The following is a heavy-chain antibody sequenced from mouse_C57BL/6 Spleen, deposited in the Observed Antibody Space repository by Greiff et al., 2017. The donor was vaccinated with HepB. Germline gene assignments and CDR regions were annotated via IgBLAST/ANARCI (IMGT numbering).Heavy chain of an antibody. J-gene: IGHJ2*01. CDR2: IYPGDGDT. D-gene: IGHD1-1*02. V-gene: IGHV1-82*01. Sequence: LQQSGPELVKPGASVKISCKASGYAFSSSWMNWVKQRPGKGLEWIGRIYPGDGDTNYNGKFKGKATLTADKSSSTAYMQLISLTSEDSAVYFCARWGVATSYFDYWGQGTTLTVSS. CDR3: ARWGVATSYFDY. CDR1: GYAFSSSW.